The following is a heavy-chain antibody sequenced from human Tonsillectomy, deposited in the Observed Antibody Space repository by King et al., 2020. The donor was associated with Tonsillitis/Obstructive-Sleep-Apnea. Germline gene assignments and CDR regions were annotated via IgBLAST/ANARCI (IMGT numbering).Heavy chain of an antibody. Sequence: VQLQESGPGLVKPSETLSLTCTVSGGSIRSYYWSWIRQPPGKGLEWIGYIYYSGSTNYNPSLKSRVTISVDTSKNQFSLKLSSVTAADTAVYYCARDVVPDKYWGQGTLVTVSS. V-gene: IGHV4-59*01. D-gene: IGHD3-9*01. CDR2: IYYSGST. CDR3: ARDVVPDKY. J-gene: IGHJ4*02. CDR1: GGSIRSYY.